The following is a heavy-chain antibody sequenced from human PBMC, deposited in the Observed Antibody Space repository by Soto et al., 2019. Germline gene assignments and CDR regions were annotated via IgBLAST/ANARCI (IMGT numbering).Heavy chain of an antibody. D-gene: IGHD6-6*01. CDR3: ARGWIAAPYYYYGMDV. V-gene: IGHV4-34*01. J-gene: IGHJ6*02. CDR2: INHSGST. CDR1: GGSFSRYY. Sequence: AETLSLTCAVYGGSFSRYYWSWIRQPPGKGLEWIGEINHSGSTNYNPSLKSRVTISVDTSKNQFSLKLSSVTAADTAVYYCARGWIAAPYYYYGMDVWGQGTTVTVSS.